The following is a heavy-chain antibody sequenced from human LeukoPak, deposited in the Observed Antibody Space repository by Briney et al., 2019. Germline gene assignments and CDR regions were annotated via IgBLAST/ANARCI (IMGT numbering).Heavy chain of an antibody. D-gene: IGHD3-16*01. CDR1: GGTFSSYA. Sequence: SVKVSCKTSGGTFSSYAISWVRQAPGQGLEWMGGIIPIFGTANYAQKFQGRVTITTDESTSTAYMELSSLRSEDTAVYYRARDEAGGFDYWGQGTLVTVSS. V-gene: IGHV1-69*05. CDR3: ARDEAGGFDY. J-gene: IGHJ4*02. CDR2: IIPIFGTA.